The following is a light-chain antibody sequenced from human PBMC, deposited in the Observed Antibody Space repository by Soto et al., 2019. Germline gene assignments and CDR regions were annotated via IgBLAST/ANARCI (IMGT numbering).Light chain of an antibody. CDR2: AAS. J-gene: IGKJ2*01. CDR1: RSVSSN. V-gene: IGKV3-15*01. CDR3: HQNIMWPTHT. Sequence: IVLTQSPITLSLSPGETATLSCRASRSVSSNLAWYQHRPGQAPRILIYAASARATGVPARFSGSGSGTDYILTISTLQDEDSAVSYCHQNIMWPTHTFGQRNKLEIK.